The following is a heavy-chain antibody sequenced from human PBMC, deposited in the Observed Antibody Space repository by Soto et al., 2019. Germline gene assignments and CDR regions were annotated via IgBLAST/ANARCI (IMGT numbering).Heavy chain of an antibody. CDR1: GASISGFY. CDR2: IYATGTT. V-gene: IGHV4-4*07. J-gene: IGHJ5*02. CDR3: VRDGTKTLRDWFDP. Sequence: SETLSLTCTVSGASISGFYWSWIRKSAGKGLEWIGRIYATGTTDYNPSLKSRVMMSVDTSKKQFSLKLRSVTAADTAVYYCVRDGTKTLRDWFDPWGQGISVTVPQ. D-gene: IGHD1-1*01.